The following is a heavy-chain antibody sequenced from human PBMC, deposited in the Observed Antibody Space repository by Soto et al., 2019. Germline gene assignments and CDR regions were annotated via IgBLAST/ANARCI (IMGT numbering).Heavy chain of an antibody. J-gene: IGHJ4*02. CDR3: ALVTVTRIRGEPPAH. D-gene: IGHD3-10*01. CDR1: QIIFSAFA. Sequence: GGSLRLSCTASQIIFSAFAMSWVRQAPGKGLEWVSGITGSGGSTNYADSVKGRFTIPRDNSKDTLYLQMNSLRAEDTATYYCALVTVTRIRGEPPAHWGQGTLVTVSS. CDR2: ITGSGGST. V-gene: IGHV3-23*01.